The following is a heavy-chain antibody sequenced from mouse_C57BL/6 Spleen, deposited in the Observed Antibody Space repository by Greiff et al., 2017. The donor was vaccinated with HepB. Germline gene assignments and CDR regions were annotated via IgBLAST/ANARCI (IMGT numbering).Heavy chain of an antibody. CDR1: GFNIKDYY. J-gene: IGHJ1*03. Sequence: EVQLQQSGAELVRPGASVKLSCTASGFNIKDYYMHWVKQRPEQGLEWIGRIDPEDGDTEYAPKFQGKATMTADTSSNTAYLQLSSLTSEDTAVYYCTTLPYYYYGSSTEYFDVWGTGTTVTVSS. D-gene: IGHD1-1*01. V-gene: IGHV14-1*01. CDR3: TTLPYYYYGSSTEYFDV. CDR2: IDPEDGDT.